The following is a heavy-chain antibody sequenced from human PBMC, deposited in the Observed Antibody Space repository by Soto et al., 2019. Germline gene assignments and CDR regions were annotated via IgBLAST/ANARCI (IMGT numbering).Heavy chain of an antibody. CDR3: ARSGYYGNFDH. Sequence: SETLSLTCTVSGCCISSSSYYWGWIRQSPGKGLEWIGTMSSSGRTYFNPSLEGRVTMSVDMSKNEFSLRLSSVTAADTAVYYCARSGYYGNFDHWGQGILVTVSS. V-gene: IGHV4-39*01. D-gene: IGHD4-17*01. J-gene: IGHJ4*02. CDR1: GCCISSSSYY. CDR2: MSSSGRT.